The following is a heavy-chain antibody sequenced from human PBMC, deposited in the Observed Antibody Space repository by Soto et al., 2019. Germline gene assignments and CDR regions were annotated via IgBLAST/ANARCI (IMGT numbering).Heavy chain of an antibody. D-gene: IGHD3-10*01. CDR3: ARARGSYYNFDY. Sequence: PSETLSLTCTVSGGYISTYYWSWIRQPPGKGLEWIGYIYYSGSTNYNPSLKSRVTISVDTSKNQFSLKLNSVTAADTALFDCARARGSYYNFDYWGQGNLVTVSS. V-gene: IGHV4-59*01. J-gene: IGHJ4*02. CDR2: IYYSGST. CDR1: GGYISTYY.